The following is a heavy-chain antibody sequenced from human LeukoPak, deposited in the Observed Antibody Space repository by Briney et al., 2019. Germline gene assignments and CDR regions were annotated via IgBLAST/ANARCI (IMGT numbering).Heavy chain of an antibody. CDR2: IYTSGST. CDR1: GGSISSYY. D-gene: IGHD2-2*01. Sequence: SETLSLTCTVSGGSISSYYWSWIRQPAGKGLEWIGRIYTSGSTNYNPSLKSRVTMSVDTPKNQFSLKLSSVTAADTAVYYCARDMNVVAPAAIGDWFDPWGQGTLVTVSS. CDR3: ARDMNVVAPAAIGDWFDP. V-gene: IGHV4-4*07. J-gene: IGHJ5*02.